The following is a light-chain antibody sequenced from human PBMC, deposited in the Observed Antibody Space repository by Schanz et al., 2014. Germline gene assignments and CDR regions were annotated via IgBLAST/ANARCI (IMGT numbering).Light chain of an antibody. CDR1: SSDVGAYNY. CDR3: SSYAGSNKEV. J-gene: IGLJ3*02. Sequence: QSALTQPASVSGSPGQSITISCTGSSSDVGAYNYVSWYQQHPGNAPKLLIFEVSKRPSGVSNRFSGSKSANTASLTISGLQAEDEADYYCSSYAGSNKEVFGGGTKLTVL. V-gene: IGLV2-14*01. CDR2: EVS.